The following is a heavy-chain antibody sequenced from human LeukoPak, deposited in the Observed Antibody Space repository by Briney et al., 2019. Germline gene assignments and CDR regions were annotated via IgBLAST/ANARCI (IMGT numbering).Heavy chain of an antibody. CDR2: IKQDGSEK. CDR3: ARVRTTVTYYFDY. D-gene: IGHD4-17*01. J-gene: IGHJ4*02. CDR1: GVTVSSNF. Sequence: PGGSLRLSCAASGVTVSSNFMSWVRQAPGKGLEWVANIKQDGSEKYYVDSVKGRFTISRDSAKNSLYLQMNSLRAEDTAVYYCARVRTTVTYYFDYWGQGTLVTVSS. V-gene: IGHV3-7*01.